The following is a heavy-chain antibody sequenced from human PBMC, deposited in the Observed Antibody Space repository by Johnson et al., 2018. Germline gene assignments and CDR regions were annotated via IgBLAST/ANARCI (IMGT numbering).Heavy chain of an antibody. CDR1: EFTFSPYW. D-gene: IGHD1-14*01. Sequence: VQLQESGGGLVQPGGSLRLSCVASEFTFSPYWMHWVRQAPGKGLVWVSHINGDGTTTIYADSVKGRFTISKDSSKNTLYLQMHSLRAEDTAVYFCARDRGNPDSFDIWGRGTMVTVSS. CDR3: ARDRGNPDSFDI. J-gene: IGHJ3*02. CDR2: INGDGTTT. V-gene: IGHV3-74*01.